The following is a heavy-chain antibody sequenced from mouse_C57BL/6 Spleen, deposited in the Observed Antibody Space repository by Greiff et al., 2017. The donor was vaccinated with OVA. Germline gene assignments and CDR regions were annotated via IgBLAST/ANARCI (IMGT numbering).Heavy chain of an antibody. CDR3: ARSSDYSPDYCDY. D-gene: IGHD1-1*01. V-gene: IGHV1-4*01. CDR1: GYTFTSYT. CDR2: INPSSGYT. J-gene: IGHJ2*01. Sequence: QVHVKQSGAELARPGASVKMSCKASGYTFTSYTMHWVKQRPGQGLEWIGYINPSSGYTKYNQKFKDKATLTADKSSSTAYMQLSSLTSEDSAVYYCARSSDYSPDYCDYWGQGTTLTVSS.